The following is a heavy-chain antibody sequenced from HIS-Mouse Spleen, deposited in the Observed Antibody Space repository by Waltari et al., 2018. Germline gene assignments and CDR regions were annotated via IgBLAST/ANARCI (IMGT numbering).Heavy chain of an antibody. V-gene: IGHV4-31*02. CDR3: ARAPIRGYWYFDL. Sequence: GKGLEWIGYIYYSGSTYYNPSLKSRVTISVDTSKNQFSLKLSSVTAADTAVYYCARAPIRGYWYFDLWGRGTLVTVSS. D-gene: IGHD3-16*01. CDR2: IYYSGST. J-gene: IGHJ2*01.